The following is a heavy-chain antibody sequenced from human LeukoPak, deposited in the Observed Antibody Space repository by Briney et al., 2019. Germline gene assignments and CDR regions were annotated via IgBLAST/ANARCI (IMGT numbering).Heavy chain of an antibody. J-gene: IGHJ4*02. CDR2: IYTSGST. CDR1: GGSISSGSYY. Sequence: SETLSLTCTVSGGSISSGSYYWSWIRQPAGKGLEWIGRIYTSGSTNYNPSLKSRVTISVDTSKNQFSLKLSSVTAADTAVYYCAREGPVVPAAIDYYFDYWGQGTLVTVSS. CDR3: AREGPVVPAAIDYYFDY. V-gene: IGHV4-61*02. D-gene: IGHD2-2*01.